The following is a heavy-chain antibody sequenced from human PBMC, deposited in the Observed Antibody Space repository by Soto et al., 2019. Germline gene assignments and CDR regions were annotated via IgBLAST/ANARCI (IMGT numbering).Heavy chain of an antibody. Sequence: QVQLVESGGGVVQPGRSLRLSCAASGFTLSTYVMYWVRRSPGKGLEWVAIILNDGSDTYYADSVRGRLTVSRDDSKNTRDRQMNSLRVEDTAIYYCARAIATGSLGRGYLDRWGQGTLVTVSS. CDR3: ARAIATGSLGRGYLDR. V-gene: IGHV3-30*04. CDR2: ILNDGSDT. D-gene: IGHD2-15*01. J-gene: IGHJ4*02. CDR1: GFTLSTYV.